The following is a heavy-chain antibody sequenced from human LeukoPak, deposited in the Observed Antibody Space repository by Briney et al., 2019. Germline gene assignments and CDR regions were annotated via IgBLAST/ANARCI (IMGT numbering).Heavy chain of an antibody. Sequence: GGSLRLSCSASGFTFSRYAMHWVRQAPGKGLEYVSAISSNGGSTYYADSVKGRFTISRDNSKNTLYLQMNSLRAEDTALYSCAKVQVGTLRGMDLWGQGTTVTVSS. J-gene: IGHJ6*02. CDR1: GFTFSRYA. CDR2: ISSNGGST. CDR3: AKVQVGTLRGMDL. D-gene: IGHD1-26*01. V-gene: IGHV3-64*04.